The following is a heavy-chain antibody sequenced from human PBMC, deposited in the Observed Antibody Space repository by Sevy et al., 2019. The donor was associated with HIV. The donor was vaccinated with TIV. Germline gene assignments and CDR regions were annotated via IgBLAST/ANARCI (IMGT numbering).Heavy chain of an antibody. D-gene: IGHD6-19*01. J-gene: IGHJ4*02. V-gene: IGHV4-4*07. CDR3: AGVQPGYSGGWFAWSYYFDY. CDR1: GGSISSYY. Sequence: SETLSLTCTVSGGSISSYYWSWIRQPAGKGLEWIGRIYTSGSTNYNPSLKSRVTMSVDTSKNQFSLKLSSVTAADTAVYYCAGVQPGYSGGWFAWSYYFDYWGQGTLVTVSS. CDR2: IYTSGST.